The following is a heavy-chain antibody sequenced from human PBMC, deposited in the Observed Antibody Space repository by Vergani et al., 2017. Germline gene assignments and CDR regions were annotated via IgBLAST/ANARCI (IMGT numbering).Heavy chain of an antibody. CDR1: GGTFSSYA. D-gene: IGHD2-2*01. CDR3: ASQPTYCSSTSCYVDY. CDR2: IIPIFGTA. V-gene: IGHV1-69*01. Sequence: QVQLVQSGAEVKKPGSSVTVSCKASGGTFSSYAISWVRQAPGQGLEWMGGIIPIFGTANYAQKFQGRVTITADESTSTAYMELSSLRSEDTAVYYCASQPTYCSSTSCYVDYWGQGTLVTVSS. J-gene: IGHJ4*02.